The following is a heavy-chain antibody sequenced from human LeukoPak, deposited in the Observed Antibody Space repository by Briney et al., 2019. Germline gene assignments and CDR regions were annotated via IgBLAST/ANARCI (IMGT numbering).Heavy chain of an antibody. V-gene: IGHV1-69*06. Sequence: GASVKVSCKASGGTFSSYAISWVRQAPGQGLEWMGGIIPIFGTANYAQKLQGRVTITADKSTSTAYMELSSLRSEDTAVYYCARDGFGTGYYYYMDVWGKGTTVTVSS. CDR3: ARDGFGTGYYYYMDV. J-gene: IGHJ6*03. CDR2: IIPIFGTA. D-gene: IGHD2-8*02. CDR1: GGTFSSYA.